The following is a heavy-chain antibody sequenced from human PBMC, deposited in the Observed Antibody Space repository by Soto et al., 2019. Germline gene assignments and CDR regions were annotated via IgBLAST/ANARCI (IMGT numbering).Heavy chain of an antibody. CDR2: IYRSGST. D-gene: IGHD3-16*01. CDR1: GGYVSNQY. J-gene: IGHJ6*03. CDR3: ARTLDYGHMDV. V-gene: IGHV4-4*09. Sequence: SETLSLTCPVSGGYVSNQYWRWIRRPPGRGLEWIGYIYRSGSTKYNPSLKSRLTISVDTSKNQFSLKLSSVTAADTAVYYCARTLDYGHMDVWGKGTTVTVSS.